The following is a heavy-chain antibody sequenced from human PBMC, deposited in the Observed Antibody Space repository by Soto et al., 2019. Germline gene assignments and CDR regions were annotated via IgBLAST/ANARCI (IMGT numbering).Heavy chain of an antibody. CDR2: IYYSGST. V-gene: IGHV4-31*03. CDR1: GGSISSGGYY. J-gene: IGHJ5*02. Sequence: PSETLSLTCTVSGGSISSGGYYWSWIRQHPGKGLEWIGYIYYSGSTYYNPSLKSRVTISVDTSKNQFSLKLSSVTAADTAVCYCAREHSVAGPGGFDPWGQGTLVTVSS. CDR3: AREHSVAGPGGFDP. D-gene: IGHD6-19*01.